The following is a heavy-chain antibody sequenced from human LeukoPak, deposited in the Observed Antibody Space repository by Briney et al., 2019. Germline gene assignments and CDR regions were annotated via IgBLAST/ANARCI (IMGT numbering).Heavy chain of an antibody. CDR1: GYTFSSYW. Sequence: GGSLRLSCAASGYTFSSYWMHWVRQAPGKGLVWVSHINNDGSSTSYADSVKGRFTISRDNAKNTLYLQMNSLRTEDTAVYYCACYGIAPPYWGQGTLVTVSS. V-gene: IGHV3-74*01. J-gene: IGHJ4*02. CDR2: INNDGSST. D-gene: IGHD2-15*01. CDR3: ACYGIAPPY.